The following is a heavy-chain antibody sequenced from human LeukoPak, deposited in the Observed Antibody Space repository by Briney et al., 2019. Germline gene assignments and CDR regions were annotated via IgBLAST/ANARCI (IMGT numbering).Heavy chain of an antibody. V-gene: IGHV4-59*01. CDR2: IYYSGST. CDR3: ARGAKPAAFDY. J-gene: IGHJ4*02. Sequence: PSETLSLTCTVSGGSISSYYWSWIRQPPGKGLEWIGYIYYSGSTNYNPSLKSRVTISVDTSKNQFSLKLSSVTAADTAVYYCARGAKPAAFDYWGQGTLVTVSS. CDR1: GGSISSYY. D-gene: IGHD6-25*01.